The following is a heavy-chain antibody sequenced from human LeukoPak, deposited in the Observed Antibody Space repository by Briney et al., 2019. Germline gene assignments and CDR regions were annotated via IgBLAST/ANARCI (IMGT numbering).Heavy chain of an antibody. V-gene: IGHV1-18*04. CDR1: GFTLTKVA. CDR2: VGADNGTT. Sequence: ASVKVSCKASGFTLTKVAICWVRQAPGKGPEWMGCVGADNGTTNHAQKLQGRVTMTTDTSTSTAYMELRSLRSHDTAVYYCSRDPTPISKVGIGGYYYYLDVWGKGTTVSVSS. D-gene: IGHD2-15*01. CDR3: SRDPTPISKVGIGGYYYYLDV. J-gene: IGHJ6*03.